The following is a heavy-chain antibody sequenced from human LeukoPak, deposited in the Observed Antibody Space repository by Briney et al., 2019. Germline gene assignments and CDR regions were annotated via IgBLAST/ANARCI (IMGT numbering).Heavy chain of an antibody. Sequence: SETLSLTCTVSGGSISGYYWSWIRQPPGKRLEWIGYIYYSGSTIYNPSLKSRVTISVDTSKNQVSLELSSVTAADTAVYYCARGRYFDWLPNNWLHPWGQGTLVTVSS. CDR1: GGSISGYY. V-gene: IGHV4-59*01. CDR3: ARGRYFDWLPNNWLHP. D-gene: IGHD3-9*01. J-gene: IGHJ5*02. CDR2: IYYSGST.